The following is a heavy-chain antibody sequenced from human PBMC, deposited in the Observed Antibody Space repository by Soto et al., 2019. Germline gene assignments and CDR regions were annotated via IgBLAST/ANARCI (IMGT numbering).Heavy chain of an antibody. D-gene: IGHD3-9*01. CDR2: INNSGST. Sequence: SETLSLTCAVYGGSFSGYYWSWIRQPQRKGLGWIGEINNSGSTNYNTTLKSRVTIPVDTAKNQFSLNLSSVTATATAVYYCARCADCDGLLYGREYYYGMDVWGQGTTVTVSS. CDR3: ARCADCDGLLYGREYYYGMDV. J-gene: IGHJ6*02. CDR1: GGSFSGYY. V-gene: IGHV4-34*01.